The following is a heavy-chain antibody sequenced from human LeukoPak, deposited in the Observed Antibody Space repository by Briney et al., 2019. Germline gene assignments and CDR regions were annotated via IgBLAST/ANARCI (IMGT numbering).Heavy chain of an antibody. CDR2: ISAYNGNT. CDR1: GYTFTSYG. Sequence: GASVKVSCKASGYTFTSYGISWVRQAPGQGLEWMGWISAYNGNTNYAQKLQGRVTMTTDTSTSTAYMELRSLRSYDTAVYYCARDRGEGYSSSWEDYWGQGTLVTVSS. D-gene: IGHD6-13*01. J-gene: IGHJ4*02. V-gene: IGHV1-18*01. CDR3: ARDRGEGYSSSWEDY.